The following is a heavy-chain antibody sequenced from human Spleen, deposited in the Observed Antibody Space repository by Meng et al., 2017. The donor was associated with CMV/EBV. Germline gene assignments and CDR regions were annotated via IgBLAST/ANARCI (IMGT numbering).Heavy chain of an antibody. D-gene: IGHD2-2*01. V-gene: IGHV1-8*03. Sequence: ASVKVSCKASGYTFTSYDINWVRQATGQGLEWMGWMNPNSGNTGYAQKFQGRVTITRNTSISTAYMELSSLRSEDTAVYYCARWRYCSSTSCRNSQIDYWGQGTLVTVSS. CDR2: MNPNSGNT. CDR1: GYTFTSYD. CDR3: ARWRYCSSTSCRNSQIDY. J-gene: IGHJ4*02.